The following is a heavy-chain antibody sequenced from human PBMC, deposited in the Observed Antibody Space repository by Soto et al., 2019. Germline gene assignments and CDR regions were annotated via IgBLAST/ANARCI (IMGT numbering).Heavy chain of an antibody. J-gene: IGHJ6*02. CDR2: IWYDGSNK. CDR3: ASTMVRGVITDPTSYYYYGMDV. V-gene: IGHV3-33*01. CDR1: GFTFSSYG. Sequence: QVQLVESGGGVVQPGRSLRLSCAASGFTFSSYGMHWVRQAPGKGLEWVAAIWYDGSNKYYADSVKGRFTISRDNSKNTLSLQMNSLRAEDTAVYYCASTMVRGVITDPTSYYYYGMDVWGQGTTVTVSS. D-gene: IGHD3-10*01.